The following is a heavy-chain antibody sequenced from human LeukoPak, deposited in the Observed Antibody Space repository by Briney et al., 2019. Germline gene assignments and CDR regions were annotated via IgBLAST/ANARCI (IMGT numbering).Heavy chain of an antibody. CDR1: GFTFSNYA. J-gene: IGHJ4*02. CDR3: AKGQVRLDY. Sequence: PGGSLRLSCVASGFTFSNYAMSWVRQAPGKGLEWVLASYGSGGSTYYAESVKGRFTISRDNSKNTQYLQMHRLRGEDTAVYYCAKGQVRLDYWGQGTLVTVSS. D-gene: IGHD4/OR15-4a*01. CDR2: SYGSGGST. V-gene: IGHV3-23*01.